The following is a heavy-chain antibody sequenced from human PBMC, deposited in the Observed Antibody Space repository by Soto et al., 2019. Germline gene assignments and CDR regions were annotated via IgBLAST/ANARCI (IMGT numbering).Heavy chain of an antibody. D-gene: IGHD3-10*01. Sequence: GASVQVSCKASGGTFSSYAISWVRQAPGQGLEWMGGIIPIFGTANYAQKFQGRVTITADESTSTAYMELSSLRSEDTAVYYCAGPHYGSGKYYYYGMDVWGQGTTVTVSS. CDR1: GGTFSSYA. CDR3: AGPHYGSGKYYYYGMDV. CDR2: IIPIFGTA. V-gene: IGHV1-69*13. J-gene: IGHJ6*02.